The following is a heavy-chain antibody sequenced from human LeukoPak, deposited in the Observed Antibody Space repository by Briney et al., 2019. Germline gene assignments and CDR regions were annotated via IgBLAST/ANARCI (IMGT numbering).Heavy chain of an antibody. D-gene: IGHD3-22*01. J-gene: IGHJ4*02. CDR3: ATTNDGGGYQWGDFFDF. V-gene: IGHV1-69*04. CDR2: IIPNLGTT. CDR1: GGTSNSHA. Sequence: SVKVSCKASGGTSNSHAISWVRQAPGQGLEWMGRIIPNLGTTNRAQNFQDRVTLTADKSTNTAYMELTSLTFDDTAVYYCATTNDGGGYQWGDFFDFWGQGTLVTVSS.